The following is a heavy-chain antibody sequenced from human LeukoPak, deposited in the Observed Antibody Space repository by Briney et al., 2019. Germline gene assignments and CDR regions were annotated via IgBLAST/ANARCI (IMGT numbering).Heavy chain of an antibody. D-gene: IGHD2-2*01. V-gene: IGHV4-59*01. CDR2: IYYSGST. Sequence: SETLSLTCTVSGGSISSYYWSWIRQPPGKGLEWIGYIYYSGSTNYNPSLKSRVTISVDTSKNQFSLKLSSVTAADTAVYYCARLVPAAKNYYYGMDVWGKGTTVTVSS. CDR1: GGSISSYY. CDR3: ARLVPAAKNYYYGMDV. J-gene: IGHJ6*04.